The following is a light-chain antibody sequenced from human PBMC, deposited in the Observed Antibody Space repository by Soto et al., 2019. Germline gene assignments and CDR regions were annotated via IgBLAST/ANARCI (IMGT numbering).Light chain of an antibody. CDR1: SSDVGGYNY. V-gene: IGLV2-11*01. CDR2: DVS. Sequence: QSALTQPRSVSGSPGQSVTISCTGISSDVGGYNYVSWYQQHPGKAPKLMIYDVSKRPSGVPDRFSGSKSGNTASLTISGLQAEDEADYYCCSYAGSYYVFGTRTKLTVL. CDR3: CSYAGSYYV. J-gene: IGLJ1*01.